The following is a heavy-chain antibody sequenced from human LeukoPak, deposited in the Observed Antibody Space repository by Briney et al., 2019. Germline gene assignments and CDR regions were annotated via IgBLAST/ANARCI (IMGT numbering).Heavy chain of an antibody. V-gene: IGHV3-72*01. Sequence: GGSLRLSCAASGFIFSSYWMGWVRQAPGKGLEWVGRTRDKANSYTTEYAASVKGRFTISRDASKTSLYLQMNSLKTEDTAVYYCARGDGYDRRSFDYWGQGTLVTVSS. J-gene: IGHJ4*02. D-gene: IGHD5-12*01. CDR3: ARGDGYDRRSFDY. CDR2: TRDKANSYTT. CDR1: GFIFSSYW.